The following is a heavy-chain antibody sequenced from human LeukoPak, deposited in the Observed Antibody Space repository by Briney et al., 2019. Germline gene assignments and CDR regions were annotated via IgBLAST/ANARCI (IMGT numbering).Heavy chain of an antibody. CDR1: GYSFTSYG. V-gene: IGHV1-18*01. CDR2: VSAYNGST. J-gene: IGHJ6*02. D-gene: IGHD3-10*01. CDR3: ARGGRDGMDV. Sequence: ASVKVSCKASGYSFTSYGFNWVRRAPGQGLEWMGWVSAYNGSTNYAQKIRGRVTMTTDASKNTVYMELRSLKVDDTAVYYCARGGRDGMDVWGQGTAVTVSS.